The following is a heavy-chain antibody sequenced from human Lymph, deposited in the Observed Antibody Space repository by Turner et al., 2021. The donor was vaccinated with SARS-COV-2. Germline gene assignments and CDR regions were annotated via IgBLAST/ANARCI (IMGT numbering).Heavy chain of an antibody. D-gene: IGHD3-3*01. V-gene: IGHV3-30*04. CDR3: ARDDREFWSGYYTHYYYYGMDV. CDR1: GCTSSSYA. Sequence: QLQLVESGRGVVQPGRSLRLSCAASGCTSSSYAMLWVRQAPGKALEWVAVISYDGSNKNCADSVKGRFNISRDNSKNTLYLQMNSLRAEDTAVYYCARDDREFWSGYYTHYYYYGMDVWGQGTTVTVSS. J-gene: IGHJ6*02. CDR2: ISYDGSNK.